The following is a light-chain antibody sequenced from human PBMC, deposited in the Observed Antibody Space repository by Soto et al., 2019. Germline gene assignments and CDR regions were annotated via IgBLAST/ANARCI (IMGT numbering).Light chain of an antibody. CDR3: CSYAGKSTYTWV. CDR1: SSDVGGYDY. V-gene: IGLV2-11*01. Sequence: QLVLTQPRSVSGSPGRSVTISCTGTSSDVGGYDYVSWYQQHPGKAPKLLIYDVNKRPSGVPDRFSGSKSGNTASLTVSGVQAEDEADYYCCSYAGKSTYTWVFGGGTKLTVL. CDR2: DVN. J-gene: IGLJ3*02.